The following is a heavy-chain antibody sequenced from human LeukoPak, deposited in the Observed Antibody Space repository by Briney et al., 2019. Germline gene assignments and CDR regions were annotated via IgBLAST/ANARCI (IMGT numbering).Heavy chain of an antibody. Sequence: PGGSLRLSCAASGFTLSSYAMSWIRQPPGKGLEWIGYIYYSGSTNYNPSLKSRVTISVDTSKNQCSLKLSSVTAADTAVYYCARGTASYFDYWGQGTLVTVSS. D-gene: IGHD1-14*01. CDR3: ARGTASYFDY. V-gene: IGHV4-59*01. CDR2: IYYSGST. CDR1: GFTLSSYA. J-gene: IGHJ4*02.